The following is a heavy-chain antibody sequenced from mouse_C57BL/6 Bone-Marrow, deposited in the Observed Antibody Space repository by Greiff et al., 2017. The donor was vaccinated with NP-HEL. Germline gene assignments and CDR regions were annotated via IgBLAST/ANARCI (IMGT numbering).Heavy chain of an antibody. CDR2: IDPTSGGT. CDR1: FSPFPLSF. V-gene: IGHV1-72*01. Sequence: QVQLQQPGAELVKPGASANWSLPSSFSPFPLSFLPFFTHIPLRCLEWIGRIDPTSGGTKYNEKFKSKATLTVDKPSSTAYMQLSSLTSEDSAVYYCARRDYDCYAMDYWGQGTSVTVSS. D-gene: IGHD2-4*01. J-gene: IGHJ4*01. CDR3: ARRDYDCYAMDY.